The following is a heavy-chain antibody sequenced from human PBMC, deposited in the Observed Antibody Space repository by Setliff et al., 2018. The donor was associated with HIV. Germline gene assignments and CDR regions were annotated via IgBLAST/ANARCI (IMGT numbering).Heavy chain of an antibody. CDR3: ARDWVTRSNYYGSGSPWYFDF. Sequence: PSETLSLTCTVSGDSIGDYYWNWIRQPAGKGLEWIGRVYSSAYSNYNPSLKNRVTMSVDTSQNQFSLKLRSVNAADTAVYYFARDWVTRSNYYGSGSPWYFDFWGRGMLVTVSS. V-gene: IGHV4-4*07. D-gene: IGHD3-10*01. CDR2: VYSSAYS. CDR1: GDSIGDYY. J-gene: IGHJ2*01.